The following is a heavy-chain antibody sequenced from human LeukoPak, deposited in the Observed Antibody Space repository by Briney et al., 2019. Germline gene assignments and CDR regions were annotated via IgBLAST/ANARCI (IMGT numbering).Heavy chain of an antibody. CDR2: ISYDGSNK. D-gene: IGHD4-23*01. J-gene: IGHJ3*02. CDR3: PKVGYGGNPVPFDI. V-gene: IGHV3-30*18. CDR1: GFTFSSYG. Sequence: GGSLRLSCAASGFTFSSYGMHWVRQAPGKGLEWVAVISYDGSNKYYADSVKGRFTISRDNSKNTLYLQMNSLRAEDTAVYYCPKVGYGGNPVPFDIWGQGTMVTVSS.